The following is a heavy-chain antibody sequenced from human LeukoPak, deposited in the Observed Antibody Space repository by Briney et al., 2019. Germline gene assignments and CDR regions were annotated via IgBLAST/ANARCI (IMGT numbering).Heavy chain of an antibody. CDR2: IYTSGST. D-gene: IGHD2-2*01. J-gene: IGHJ3*02. CDR1: GGSITSGSYY. Sequence: SETLSLTCTVSGGSITSGSYYWSWIRQPAGKGLEWIGRIYTSGSTNYNPSLKSRVTTSGDTSKNQFSLKLSSVTAADTAVYYCARHIVVVPAALTGSAFDIWGQGTMVTVSS. V-gene: IGHV4-61*02. CDR3: ARHIVVVPAALTGSAFDI.